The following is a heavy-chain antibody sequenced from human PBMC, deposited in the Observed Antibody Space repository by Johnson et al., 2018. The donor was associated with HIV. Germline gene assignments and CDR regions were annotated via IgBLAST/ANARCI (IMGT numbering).Heavy chain of an antibody. Sequence: QVQLVESGGGVVQPGGSLRLSCAASGFTFSSYGMHWVRQAPGKGLERVAFIRYDGSNNYYADSVKGRFTIYRDNAKNTLYLQMGSRRAEDTAVYYCARANTDCSGGSCFGDAFDIWGQGTMVTVSS. CDR2: IRYDGSNN. V-gene: IGHV3-30*02. D-gene: IGHD2-15*01. CDR1: GFTFSSYG. J-gene: IGHJ3*02. CDR3: ARANTDCSGGSCFGDAFDI.